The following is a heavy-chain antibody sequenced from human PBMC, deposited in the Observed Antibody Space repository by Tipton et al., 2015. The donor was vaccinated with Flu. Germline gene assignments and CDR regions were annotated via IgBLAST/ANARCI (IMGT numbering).Heavy chain of an antibody. D-gene: IGHD6-19*01. CDR1: GFTFSLYA. Sequence: LSLTCAASGFTFSLYAMTWVRQAPGKGLEWVSSLTRSGGTTYYAGSVRGRFTISRDNSKNIVYMQMNSLRAEDTAIYYCAKGYGSPDVWGQGTTVTVSS. V-gene: IGHV3-23*01. J-gene: IGHJ6*02. CDR2: LTRSGGTT. CDR3: AKGYGSPDV.